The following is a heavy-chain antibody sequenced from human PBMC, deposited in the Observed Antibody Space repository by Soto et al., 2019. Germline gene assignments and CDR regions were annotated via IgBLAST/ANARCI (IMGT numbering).Heavy chain of an antibody. D-gene: IGHD3-3*01. Sequence: ASVKVSCKASGYTFTSYYMHWVRQAPGQGLEWMGIINPSGGSTSYAQKFQGRVTMTRDTSTSTVYMELSSLRSEDTAVYYCARDLRFLEWLLYGYYYYGMDVWGQGTTVTV. J-gene: IGHJ6*02. CDR3: ARDLRFLEWLLYGYYYYGMDV. CDR2: INPSGGST. V-gene: IGHV1-46*01. CDR1: GYTFTSYY.